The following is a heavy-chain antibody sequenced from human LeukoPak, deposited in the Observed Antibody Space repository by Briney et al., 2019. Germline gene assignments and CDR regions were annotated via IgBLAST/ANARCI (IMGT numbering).Heavy chain of an antibody. J-gene: IGHJ4*01. CDR3: VGVNYYDSSLGFE. D-gene: IGHD3-22*01. CDR2: IDWDDDK. V-gene: IGHV2-70*11. CDR1: GFSLRTRGMC. Sequence: SGPTLVNPTPTLTLTCTCSGFSLRTRGMCVRWIPQPPGKALEWLSRIDWDDDKYYSTSLKTRLTISKATSKKQVVLTVNNMGPVDTATYYCVGVNYYDSSLGFEWGQGTLVTVSS.